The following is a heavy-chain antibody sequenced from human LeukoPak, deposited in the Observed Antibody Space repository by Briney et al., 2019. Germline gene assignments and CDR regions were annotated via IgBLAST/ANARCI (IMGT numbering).Heavy chain of an antibody. V-gene: IGHV3-23*01. CDR3: AKDGDYYDILTGPAYYFDY. CDR2: ISGSGGST. Sequence: PGGSLRLSCAASGFTFSSYAMSWVRQAPGKGLEWVSAISGSGGSTYYADSVKGRFTISRDNSKNTLYLQMNSLRAEDTAVYYCAKDGDYYDILTGPAYYFDYWGQGTLVTVSS. J-gene: IGHJ4*02. CDR1: GFTFSSYA. D-gene: IGHD3-9*01.